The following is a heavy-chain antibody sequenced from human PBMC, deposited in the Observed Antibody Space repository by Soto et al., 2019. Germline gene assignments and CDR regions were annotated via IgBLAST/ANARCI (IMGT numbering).Heavy chain of an antibody. CDR1: GGSFSGYY. CDR2: INHSGST. J-gene: IGHJ6*02. Sequence: SETLSLTCAVYGGSFSGYYWSWIRQPPGKGLEWIGEINHSGSTNYNLSLKSRVTISVDTSKNQFSLQLSSVTAADTAVYYCSRVVVAAKQTFYYYYYGMDVWGQGTTVTVSS. V-gene: IGHV4-34*01. D-gene: IGHD2-15*01. CDR3: SRVVVAAKQTFYYYYYGMDV.